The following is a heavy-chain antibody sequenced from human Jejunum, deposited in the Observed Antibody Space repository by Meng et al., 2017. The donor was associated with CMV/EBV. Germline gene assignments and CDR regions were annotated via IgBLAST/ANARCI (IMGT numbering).Heavy chain of an antibody. CDR1: GFDVSSNF. D-gene: IGHD4-23*01. Sequence: SCVAAGFDVSSNFMSWVRQAPGKGLEWVSITYSGGTTYYADSVKGRFTIYRDNSKNTVFLQMNSLRAEDTAVYYCARSTVVNVGGNWGQGTLVTVSS. CDR2: TYSGGTT. CDR3: ARSTVVNVGGN. V-gene: IGHV3-66*02. J-gene: IGHJ4*02.